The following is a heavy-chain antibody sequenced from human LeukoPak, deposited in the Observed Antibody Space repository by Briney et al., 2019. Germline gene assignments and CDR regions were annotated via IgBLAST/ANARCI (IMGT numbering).Heavy chain of an antibody. CDR3: AKDRFDYYDSSDLSDY. Sequence: GSLRLSCVASGFTFSNYAMSWVRQAPGKGLEWVSVIRANGDFTYNADSVKGRFTISRDNSKNTLYLQMNSLRAEDTAVYYCAKDRFDYYDSSDLSDYWGQGTLVTVSS. CDR1: GFTFSNYA. D-gene: IGHD3-22*01. V-gene: IGHV3-23*01. J-gene: IGHJ4*02. CDR2: IRANGDFT.